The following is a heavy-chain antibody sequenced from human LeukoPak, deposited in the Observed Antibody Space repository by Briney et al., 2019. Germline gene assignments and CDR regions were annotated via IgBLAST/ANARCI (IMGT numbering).Heavy chain of an antibody. V-gene: IGHV4-59*12. CDR3: ARRTRGYSYGPYYYGMDV. CDR1: GGSISSYY. CDR2: IYYSGST. J-gene: IGHJ6*02. D-gene: IGHD5-18*01. Sequence: PSETLSLTCTVSGGSISSYYWSWIRQPPGKGLEWIGYIYYSGSTNYNPSLKSRVTISLDTSKNQFSLKVSTVTAADTAVYYCARRTRGYSYGPYYYGMDVWGRGTTVTVSS.